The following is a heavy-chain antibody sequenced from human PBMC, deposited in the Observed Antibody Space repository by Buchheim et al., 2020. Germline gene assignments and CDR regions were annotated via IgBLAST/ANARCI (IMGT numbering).Heavy chain of an antibody. CDR2: IWYDGSNK. J-gene: IGHJ4*02. Sequence: QVQLVESGGGVVQPGRSLRLSCAASGFTFSSYGMHWVRQAPGKGLEWVAVIWYDGSNKYYADSVKGRFTISRDNSKNTLYLQMNSLRAEDTAVYYCARDGTIVGAHFFDYWGQGTL. D-gene: IGHD1-26*01. CDR1: GFTFSSYG. CDR3: ARDGTIVGAHFFDY. V-gene: IGHV3-33*01.